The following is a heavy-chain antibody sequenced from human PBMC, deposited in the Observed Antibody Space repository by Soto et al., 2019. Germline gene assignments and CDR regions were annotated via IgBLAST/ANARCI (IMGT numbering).Heavy chain of an antibody. CDR2: IDPIDSPT. J-gene: IGHJ2*01. CDR3: ARQIFFFSSRRRHTRLTSGLGILNRSSDL. CDR1: GYSFAGYC. Sequence: PGESLQLSCKVSGYSFAGYCITWVRQKPGNGLEWMGRIDPIDSPTYYSPSFRGHVTISVTKSITTVFLQWSSLRASDTAMYYCARQIFFFSSRRRHTRLTSGLGILNRSSDL. V-gene: IGHV5-10-1*01. D-gene: IGHD3-9*01.